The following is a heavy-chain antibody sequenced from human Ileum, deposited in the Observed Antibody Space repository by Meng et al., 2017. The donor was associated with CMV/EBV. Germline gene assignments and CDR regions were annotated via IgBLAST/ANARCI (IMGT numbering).Heavy chain of an antibody. V-gene: IGHV3-53*01. D-gene: IGHD1-26*01. Sequence: GGSLRLSCAASGFTFSSYAMHWVRQAPGKGLEWVSVIYSGGTTYYADSVKGRITISRDNSKNTLNLQMNSLRVEDTAVYYCARYRHYGMDVWGQGTTVTVSS. CDR1: GFTFSSYA. J-gene: IGHJ6*02. CDR3: ARYRHYGMDV. CDR2: IYSGGTT.